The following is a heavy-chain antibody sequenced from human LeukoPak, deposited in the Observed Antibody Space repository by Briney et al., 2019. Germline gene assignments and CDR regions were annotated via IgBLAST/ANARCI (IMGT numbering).Heavy chain of an antibody. CDR1: GGSISSNNHY. D-gene: IGHD3-3*01. V-gene: IGHV4-39*07. Sequence: SETLSLTCTVSGGSISSNNHYWGWIRQPPGKGLEWIGSIYYSGTTFYRPSLITRATISLDTSKNQFSLKLRFVTAADTAVYYCARTYYDLLSGFLSGEYLSGGYFNVWGQGTLVTVSS. CDR2: IYYSGTT. J-gene: IGHJ4*02. CDR3: ARTYYDLLSGFLSGEYLSGGYFNV.